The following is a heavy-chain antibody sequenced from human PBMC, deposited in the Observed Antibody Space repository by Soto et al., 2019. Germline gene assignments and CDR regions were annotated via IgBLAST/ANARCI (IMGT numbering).Heavy chain of an antibody. CDR1: GYSFTRYW. D-gene: IGHD6-13*01. CDR2: IDPSDSYT. Sequence: PGASLKNSWKGSGYSFTRYWISWVRQMPGKGLEWMGRIDPSDSYTNYSPSFQGHVTISADKSISTAYLQWSSLKASDTAMYYCARIFSGIEAAGPGSLEVWGKGTMFTV. V-gene: IGHV5-10-1*01. CDR3: ARIFSGIEAAGPGSLEV. J-gene: IGHJ3*01.